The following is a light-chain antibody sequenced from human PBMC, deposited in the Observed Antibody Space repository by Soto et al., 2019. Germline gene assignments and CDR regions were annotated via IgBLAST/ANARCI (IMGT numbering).Light chain of an antibody. CDR3: QQYNNWGLS. CDR1: QNVGTN. V-gene: IGKV3D-15*01. Sequence: IVLTQSPATLSVSPGEGVTLSCRASQNVGTNLAWYQLKPGLAPRLLIYVSSTRATGIPATFSGSGSGTEFTLTISSLQSEDYAVYYCQQYNNWGLSFGGGTKVELK. CDR2: VSS. J-gene: IGKJ4*01.